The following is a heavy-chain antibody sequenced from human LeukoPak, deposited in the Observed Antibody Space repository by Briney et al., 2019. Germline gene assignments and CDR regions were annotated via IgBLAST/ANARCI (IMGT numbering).Heavy chain of an antibody. D-gene: IGHD6-13*01. V-gene: IGHV1-18*01. CDR1: GYTFTSYG. Sequence: ASVTVSCKASGYTFTSYGISWVRQAPGQGLEWMGWISAYNGNTNYAQKLQGRVTMTTDTSTSTAYMELRSLRSDDTAVYYCARAGSSSWYLVFDYWGQGTLVTVSS. CDR2: ISAYNGNT. CDR3: ARAGSSSWYLVFDY. J-gene: IGHJ4*02.